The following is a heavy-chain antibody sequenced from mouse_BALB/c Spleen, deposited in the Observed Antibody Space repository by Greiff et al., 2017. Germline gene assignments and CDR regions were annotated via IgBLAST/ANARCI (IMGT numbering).Heavy chain of an antibody. D-gene: IGHD4-1*01. CDR2: IWGDGST. Sequence: VQRVESGPGLVAPSQSLSITCTVSGFSLTSYGVSWVRQPPGKGLEWLGVIWGDGSTNYHSALISRLSISKDNSKSQVFLKMNSLQTDDTAIYYCVRNWAGFAYWGQGTLVTVSA. J-gene: IGHJ3*01. V-gene: IGHV2-3*01. CDR3: VRNWAGFAY. CDR1: GFSLTSYG.